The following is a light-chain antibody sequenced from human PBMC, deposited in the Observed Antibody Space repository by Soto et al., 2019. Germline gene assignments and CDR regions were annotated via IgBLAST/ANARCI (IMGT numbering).Light chain of an antibody. J-gene: IGLJ1*01. CDR2: EVS. CDR3: SSYAGSNNFVV. CDR1: SSDVGGYNY. Sequence: QCVLTQPPSASGSPGQSVTISCTGTSSDVGGYNYVSWYQQHPGKAPKLMIYEVSKRPSGVPDRFSGSKSGNTASLTVSGLQAEDEADYYCSSYAGSNNFVVFGTGTKVTV. V-gene: IGLV2-8*01.